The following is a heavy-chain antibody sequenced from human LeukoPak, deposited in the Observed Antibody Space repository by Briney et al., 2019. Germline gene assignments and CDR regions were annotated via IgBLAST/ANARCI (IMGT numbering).Heavy chain of an antibody. J-gene: IGHJ5*02. V-gene: IGHV5-51*01. CDR2: IYPGDSDT. Sequence: GESLKISCKGSGYSFTSYWIGWVRQMPGKGLEWMGIIYPGDSDTRYSPSFQGQVTISADKSISTAYLQWSSLKASDTAMYYCASVPRRIAARGENWFDPWGQGTLATVSS. CDR3: ASVPRRIAARGENWFDP. D-gene: IGHD6-6*01. CDR1: GYSFTSYW.